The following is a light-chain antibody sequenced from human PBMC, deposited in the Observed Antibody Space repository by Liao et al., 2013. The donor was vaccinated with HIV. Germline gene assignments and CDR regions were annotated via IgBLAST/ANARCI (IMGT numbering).Light chain of an antibody. J-gene: IGLJ2*01. CDR2: QDS. CDR1: KLGHKY. V-gene: IGLV3-1*01. CDR3: QVWDRGPAL. Sequence: SYELTQPPSVSVSPGQTASITCSGDKLGHKYASWYQQKPGQSPVLVIYQDSKRPSGIPGRFSGSSSGNTGTLTISGTQPMDEGDYYCQVWDRGPALFGGGTKLTVL.